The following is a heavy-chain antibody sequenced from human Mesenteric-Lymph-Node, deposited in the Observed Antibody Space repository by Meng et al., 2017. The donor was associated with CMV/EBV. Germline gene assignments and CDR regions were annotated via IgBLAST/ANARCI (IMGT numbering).Heavy chain of an antibody. Sequence: SETLSLTCTVSGGSISSRSYYWGWIRQPPGKGLEWIGTIYYSGTTYYNTSLKSRLTISIDTSKNQFSLNLRSVTAADTAVYYCARDRGFCSGDKCYSSYFDYWGQGTLVTVSS. CDR2: IYYSGTT. CDR1: GGSISSRSYY. J-gene: IGHJ4*02. CDR3: ARDRGFCSGDKCYSSYFDY. V-gene: IGHV4-39*07. D-gene: IGHD2-15*01.